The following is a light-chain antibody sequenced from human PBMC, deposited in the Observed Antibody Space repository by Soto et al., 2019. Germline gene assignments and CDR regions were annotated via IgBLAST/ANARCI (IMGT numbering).Light chain of an antibody. CDR2: AAS. Sequence: IQLTQSPSSLSASVGDRVTFTCRASQGISTFLAWYQQKPGRAPKLLIHAASTLQSGVPSRFSGSGSGTEFTLTISSLQPDDFATYYCQQYNSFFITFGQGTRLEI. J-gene: IGKJ5*01. V-gene: IGKV1-9*01. CDR3: QQYNSFFIT. CDR1: QGISTF.